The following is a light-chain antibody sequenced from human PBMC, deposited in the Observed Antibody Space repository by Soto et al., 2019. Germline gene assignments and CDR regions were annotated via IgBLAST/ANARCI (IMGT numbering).Light chain of an antibody. J-gene: IGKJ1*01. Sequence: ETVLTQSPGTLSLSPGERATLSCRASQSISTSHYVAWYQQKAGQAPRLLIYDSSMRAAGIPDRFSGSGSGTDFTLTISRLEPEDFAVYFCQQYGRPPKTFGPGTKV. CDR3: QQYGRPPKT. CDR1: QSISTSH. CDR2: DSS. V-gene: IGKV3-20*01.